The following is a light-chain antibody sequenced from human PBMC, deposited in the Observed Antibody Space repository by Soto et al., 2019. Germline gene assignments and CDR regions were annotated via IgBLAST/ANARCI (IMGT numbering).Light chain of an antibody. CDR3: QQYGNLPRT. V-gene: IGKV3-20*01. CDR2: GAS. CDR1: QSVSSNY. Sequence: EIVLTQSPGTLSLSPGERATLSCRASQSVSSNYLAWYQQKPGQAPRLLIYGASSRATGIPDRFSGSGSGTDFTLTISRLEPEDFAVYYCQQYGNLPRTFVQGTKVAIK. J-gene: IGKJ1*01.